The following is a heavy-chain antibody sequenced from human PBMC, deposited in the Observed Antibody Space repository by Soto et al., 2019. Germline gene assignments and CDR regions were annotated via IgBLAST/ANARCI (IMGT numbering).Heavy chain of an antibody. J-gene: IGHJ4*02. Sequence: ASVKVSCKASGYTFTGYYMHWVRQAPGQGLEWMGWINPNSGGTNYAQKFQGRVTMTRDTSISTAYMELSRLRSDDTAVYYCARPSPFVPALLWAQAILVTVSS. CDR2: INPNSGGT. CDR1: GYTFTGYY. V-gene: IGHV1-2*02. D-gene: IGHD2-2*01. CDR3: ARPSPFVPALL.